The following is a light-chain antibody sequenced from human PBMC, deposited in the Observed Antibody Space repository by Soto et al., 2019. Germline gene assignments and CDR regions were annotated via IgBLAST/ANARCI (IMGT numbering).Light chain of an antibody. J-gene: IGLJ1*01. CDR2: DVT. CDR1: SSDVGGYNY. CDR3: NSYPSSSTYV. Sequence: QSALTQPASVSASPGQSITISCTGTSSDVGGYNYVSWYQQHPGKAPKFIIYDVTYRPSGVSNRFSGSKSGNTASLTLSGLQAEDEADYYCNSYPSSSTYVFGTGTKLTVL. V-gene: IGLV2-14*01.